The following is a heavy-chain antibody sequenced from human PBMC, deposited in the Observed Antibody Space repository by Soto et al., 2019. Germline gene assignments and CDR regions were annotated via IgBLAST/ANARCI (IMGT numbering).Heavy chain of an antibody. J-gene: IGHJ4*02. CDR1: GFSFRSSW. V-gene: IGHV3-7*04. Sequence: GGSLRLSCAASGFSFRSSWMSWVRQAPGKGLEWVANIKEDASKNYYVDSVKGRFTISRDNAKNSLYLQMNSLRAEDTAVYYCARGPYWGQGTQVTVSS. CDR3: ARGPY. CDR2: IKEDASKN.